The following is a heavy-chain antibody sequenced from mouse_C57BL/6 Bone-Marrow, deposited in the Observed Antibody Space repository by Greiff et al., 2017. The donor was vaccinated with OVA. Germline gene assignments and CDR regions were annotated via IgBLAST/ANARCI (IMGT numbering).Heavy chain of an antibody. Sequence: DVKLQESGAELVRPGASVKLSCTASGFNIKDDYMHWVKQRPEQGLEWIGWIDPENGDTEYASKFQGKATITADTSSNTAYLQLSSLTSEDTAVYYCTTYYSNYPAWFAYWGQGTLVTVSA. CDR2: IDPENGDT. CDR1: GFNIKDDY. J-gene: IGHJ3*01. D-gene: IGHD2-5*01. CDR3: TTYYSNYPAWFAY. V-gene: IGHV14-4*01.